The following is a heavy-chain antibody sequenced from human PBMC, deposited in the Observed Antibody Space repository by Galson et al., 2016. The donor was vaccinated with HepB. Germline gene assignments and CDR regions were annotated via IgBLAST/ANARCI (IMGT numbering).Heavy chain of an antibody. CDR2: ISAYNGNT. V-gene: IGHV1-18*01. Sequence: SVKVSCKASGYTFTSYGISWVRQAPGQGLEWMGWISAYNGNTNYAQKLQGRVTMTTDTSTSTAYMELRSLRSDDTAVYYCARQYSSSSFYYGMDVWGQGTTVTVSS. CDR3: ARQYSSSSFYYGMDV. D-gene: IGHD6-6*01. J-gene: IGHJ6*02. CDR1: GYTFTSYG.